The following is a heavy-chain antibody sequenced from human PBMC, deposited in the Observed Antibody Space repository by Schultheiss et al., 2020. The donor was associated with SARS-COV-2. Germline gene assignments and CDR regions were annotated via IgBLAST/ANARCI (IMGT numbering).Heavy chain of an antibody. CDR2: ISYDGSNK. D-gene: IGHD2-21*01. J-gene: IGHJ3*02. Sequence: GESLKISCAASGFTFSSYAMHWVRQAPGKGLEWVAVISYDGSNKYYADSVKGRFTISRDNSKNTLYLQMNSLRAEDTAVYYCATAQSRIRRRAFDIWGQGTMVTVSS. CDR1: GFTFSSYA. V-gene: IGHV3-30*04. CDR3: ATAQSRIRRRAFDI.